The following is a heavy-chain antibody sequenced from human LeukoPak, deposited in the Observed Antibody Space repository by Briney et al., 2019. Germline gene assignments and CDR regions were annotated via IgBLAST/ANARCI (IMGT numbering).Heavy chain of an antibody. D-gene: IGHD2-15*01. CDR2: IFYSGST. Sequence: SETLSLTCAVSGGSIFSTNWWSWVRQPPGKGLEWSGQIFYSGSTYYNPSLKSRVTISVDTSKNQFSLKLSSVTAADTAVYYCASIYCSGGSCYHDYWGQGTLVTVSS. CDR3: ASIYCSGGSCYHDY. CDR1: GGSIFSTNW. J-gene: IGHJ4*02. V-gene: IGHV4-4*02.